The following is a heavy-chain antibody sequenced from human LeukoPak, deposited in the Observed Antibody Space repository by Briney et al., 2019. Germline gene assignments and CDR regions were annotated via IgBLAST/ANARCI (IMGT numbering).Heavy chain of an antibody. Sequence: GGSLRLSCAASRFTFSSYAMSWVRQAPGKGLEWVSAISGSGTSTYYADSVKGRFTISRDNSKNTLYLQMNSLRAEDTAVYYCARAIWCGEFGDYWGQGTLVTVSS. V-gene: IGHV3-23*01. J-gene: IGHJ4*02. D-gene: IGHD3-10*01. CDR1: RFTFSSYA. CDR2: ISGSGTST. CDR3: ARAIWCGEFGDY.